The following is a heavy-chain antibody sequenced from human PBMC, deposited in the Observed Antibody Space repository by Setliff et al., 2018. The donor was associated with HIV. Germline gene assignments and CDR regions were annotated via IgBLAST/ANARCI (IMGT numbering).Heavy chain of an antibody. J-gene: IGHJ6*02. CDR3: ARHGWSGSYYYYGMDV. CDR2: VYNSGSA. Sequence: TLSLTCTVSGGSINSGTYYWSWIRQPAGKGLEWIGRVYNSGSANYNPSLTSRVTISVDTSKNQLSLKLSSVTAADTAVYYCARHGWSGSYYYYGMDVWGQGTTVTVSS. V-gene: IGHV4-61*02. D-gene: IGHD1-26*01. CDR1: GGSINSGTYY.